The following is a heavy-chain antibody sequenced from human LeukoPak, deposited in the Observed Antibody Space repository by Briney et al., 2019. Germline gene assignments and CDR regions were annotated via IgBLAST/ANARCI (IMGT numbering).Heavy chain of an antibody. D-gene: IGHD1-14*01. CDR2: INPTSGST. J-gene: IGHJ4*02. CDR3: ARDRVIVGGTATYNFDH. CDR1: GYTFTPYF. V-gene: IGHV1-46*01. Sequence: ASVKVSCKASGYTFTPYFIHWVRQAPGQGLEWIAIINPTSGSTTYAQKFQGRVTVTRDMSTSTVYMELSSLTSEDTAVYYCARDRVIVGGTATYNFDHWGQGTLVTVSS.